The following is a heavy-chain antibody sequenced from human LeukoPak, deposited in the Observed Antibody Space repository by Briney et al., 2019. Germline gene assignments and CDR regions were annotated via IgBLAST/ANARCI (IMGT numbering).Heavy chain of an antibody. CDR3: ARGYDILTGYYAKDDAFDI. Sequence: GGSLRLSCAASGFTVSSNYMSWVRQAPGKRLEWVSVIYSGGSTYYADSVKGRFSISRDNSKNTLYLQMNSLRAEDTAVYYCARGYDILTGYYAKDDAFDIWGQGTMVTVSS. CDR1: GFTVSSNY. D-gene: IGHD3-9*01. V-gene: IGHV3-66*01. CDR2: IYSGGST. J-gene: IGHJ3*02.